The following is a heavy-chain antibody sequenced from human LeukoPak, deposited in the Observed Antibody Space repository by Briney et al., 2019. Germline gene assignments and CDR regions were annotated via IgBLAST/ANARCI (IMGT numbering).Heavy chain of an antibody. D-gene: IGHD6-19*01. V-gene: IGHV1-18*01. CDR2: ISAYNGNT. CDR3: ARDILLPSQWLVDY. CDR1: GYTFTSYG. Sequence: ASVKVPCKASGYTFTSYGISWVRQAPGQGLEWMGWISAYNGNTNYAQKLQGRVTVTTDTSTSTAYMELRSLRSDDTAVYYCARDILLPSQWLVDYWGQGTLVTVSS. J-gene: IGHJ4*02.